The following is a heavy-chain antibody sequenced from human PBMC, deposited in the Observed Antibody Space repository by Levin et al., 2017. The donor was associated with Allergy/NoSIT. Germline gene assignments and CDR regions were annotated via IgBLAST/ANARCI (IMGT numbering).Heavy chain of an antibody. CDR1: GGSISSTSYY. CDR3: ARHSYYCGSDCYFDS. CDR2: IYYTGST. Sequence: SETLSLTCTVSGGSISSTSYYWGWIRQPPGKGLEWIGSIYYTGSTSYNPSLKSRVTISVDTSMNQFSLKLSSVTAADTAVYYCARHSYYCGSDCYFDSWGQGTLVTVSS. V-gene: IGHV4-39*01. D-gene: IGHD3-10*01. J-gene: IGHJ4*02.